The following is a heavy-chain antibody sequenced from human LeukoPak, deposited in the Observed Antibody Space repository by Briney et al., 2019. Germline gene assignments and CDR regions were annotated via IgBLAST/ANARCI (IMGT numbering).Heavy chain of an antibody. V-gene: IGHV3-23*01. D-gene: IGHD2-15*01. J-gene: IGHJ4*02. Sequence: GGSLRLSCAASGFTVSSNHMSWVRQAPGKGLEWVSVISGSGGSTYYADSVKGRFTISRDNSKNTLYLQMNSLRAEDTAVYYCAKEGVVVVVAANDYWGQGTLVTVSS. CDR2: ISGSGGST. CDR1: GFTVSSNH. CDR3: AKEGVVVVVAANDY.